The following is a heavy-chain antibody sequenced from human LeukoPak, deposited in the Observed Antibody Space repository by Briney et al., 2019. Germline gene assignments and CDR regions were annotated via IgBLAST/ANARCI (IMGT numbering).Heavy chain of an antibody. CDR3: ARERYREETSLDFYY. V-gene: IGHV3-66*01. CDR2: IYSGGST. CDR1: GFTFSGYS. D-gene: IGHD3-9*01. J-gene: IGHJ4*02. Sequence: GGSLRLSCAASGFTFSGYSMTWVRQAPGKGLEWVSVIYSGGSTYYADSVKGRFTISRDNSKNTLYLQMNSLRAEDTAVYYSARERYREETSLDFYYWGPVTLVTVSS.